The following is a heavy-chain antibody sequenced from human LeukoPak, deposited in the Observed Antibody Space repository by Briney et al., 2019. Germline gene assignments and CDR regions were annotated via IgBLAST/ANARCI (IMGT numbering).Heavy chain of an antibody. Sequence: XXXGXTXTXXXINWVRQATGQGLEWMGWMNPNSGNTGYAQKFQGRVTMTRNTSISTAYMELSSLRSEDTAVYYCARGRIAAAGTGYFQHWGQGTLVTVSS. V-gene: IGHV1-8*01. CDR3: ARGRIAAAGTGYFQH. J-gene: IGHJ1*01. CDR2: MNPNSGNT. D-gene: IGHD6-13*01. CDR1: GXTXTXXX.